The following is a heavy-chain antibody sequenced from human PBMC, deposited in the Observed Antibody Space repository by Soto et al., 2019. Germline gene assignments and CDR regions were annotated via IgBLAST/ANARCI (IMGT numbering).Heavy chain of an antibody. CDR3: ASRPPEVNYYGVFDY. CDR2: IKQDGSEK. J-gene: IGHJ4*02. D-gene: IGHD3-10*01. Sequence: GGSLRLSCAASGFTFSSYWMTWVRQAPGKGLEWVANIKQDGSEKYYVDSVKGRFTISRDNAKNSLFLQMNSLRAEDTAVYYCASRPPEVNYYGVFDYWGQGTLVTVSS. CDR1: GFTFSSYW. V-gene: IGHV3-7*03.